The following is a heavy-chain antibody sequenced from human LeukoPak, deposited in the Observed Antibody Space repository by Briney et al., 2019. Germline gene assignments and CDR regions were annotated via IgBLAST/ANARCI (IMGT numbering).Heavy chain of an antibody. D-gene: IGHD2-2*01. CDR1: GYTFIGYY. J-gene: IGHJ4*02. CDR2: IKSTGDTT. Sequence: ASVKVSCKASGYTFIGYYIHWVRQAPGQGLEWVAIIKSTGDTTVYAQKFQGRVTVTRDTSTSTVYMDLSSLSSEDTAVYYCVREDAHTYYFDFWGPGTLVTVSS. V-gene: IGHV1-46*01. CDR3: VREDAHTYYFDF.